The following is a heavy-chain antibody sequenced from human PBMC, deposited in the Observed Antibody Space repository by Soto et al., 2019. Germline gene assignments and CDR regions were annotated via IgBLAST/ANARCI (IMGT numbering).Heavy chain of an antibody. D-gene: IGHD3-10*01. CDR3: AREWGYYDGSESYPNYYFDF. CDR1: GGSISSYY. V-gene: IGHV4-59*01. Sequence: SETLSLACTVSGGSISSYYWSWIRQPPGKGLEWIGYIYYSGSTNYNPSLKSRVTISVDTSKNQLSLKLSSVTAADTAVYYCAREWGYYDGSESYPNYYFDFWGQGTLVTVSS. J-gene: IGHJ4*02. CDR2: IYYSGST.